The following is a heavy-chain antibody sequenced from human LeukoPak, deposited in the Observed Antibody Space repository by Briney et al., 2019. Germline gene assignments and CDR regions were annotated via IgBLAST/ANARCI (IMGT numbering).Heavy chain of an antibody. CDR3: ARDEARGLEVWFDP. D-gene: IGHD3-10*01. J-gene: IGHJ5*02. V-gene: IGHV3-48*03. CDR2: ISSGGGTI. Sequence: GGSLRLSCAASGFILSTYEMNWVRQAPGKGLEWLAYISSGGGTIHYAESVKGRFTISRDRANNSLYLQMNGLRAEDTAIYYCARDEARGLEVWFDPWGQGTLVTVSS. CDR1: GFILSTYE.